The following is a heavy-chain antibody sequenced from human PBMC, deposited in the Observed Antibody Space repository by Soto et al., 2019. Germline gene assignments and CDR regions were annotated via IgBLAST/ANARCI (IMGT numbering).Heavy chain of an antibody. V-gene: IGHV3-33*01. J-gene: IGHJ4*02. D-gene: IGHD3-9*01. CDR1: GFTFSNHG. Sequence: PGGSLRLSCAASGFTFSNHGIHWVRQAPGKGLKWVAIIWFDGSNEYYADSVKGRFTISRDNSKNTVYLQMNSLRAEDTAVYYCAREGGVFCASRVYKVDHWGKGTLATV. CDR2: IWFDGSNE. CDR3: AREGGVFCASRVYKVDH.